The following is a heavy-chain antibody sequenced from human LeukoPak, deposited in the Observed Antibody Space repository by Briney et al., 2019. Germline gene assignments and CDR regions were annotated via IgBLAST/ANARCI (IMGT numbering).Heavy chain of an antibody. CDR1: GGTFSSYA. D-gene: IGHD5-18*01. Sequence: ASVKVSCKASGGTFSSYAISWVRQATGQGLEWMGWMNPNSGNTGYAQKFQGRVTMTRNTSISTAYMELSSLRSEDTAVYYCARADSYGSVGDYWGQGTLVTVSS. CDR2: MNPNSGNT. CDR3: ARADSYGSVGDY. V-gene: IGHV1-8*02. J-gene: IGHJ4*02.